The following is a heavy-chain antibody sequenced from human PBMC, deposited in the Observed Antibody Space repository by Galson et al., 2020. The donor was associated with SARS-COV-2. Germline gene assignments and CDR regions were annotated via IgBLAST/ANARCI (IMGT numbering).Heavy chain of an antibody. CDR1: GGSISTYY. CDR2: VYYSGST. J-gene: IGHJ4*02. CDR3: ASQAFFYDGDGSFHPYSFDY. Sequence: ETSETLSLTCTVSGGSISTYYWSWIRQPPGKGLEWIGYVYYSGSTNYNPSLKSRVAMSVDTSRNHFSLKLRSVTAADTAVYYCASQAFFYDGDGSFHPYSFDYWGQGTLVTVSS. V-gene: IGHV4-59*01. D-gene: IGHD3-22*01.